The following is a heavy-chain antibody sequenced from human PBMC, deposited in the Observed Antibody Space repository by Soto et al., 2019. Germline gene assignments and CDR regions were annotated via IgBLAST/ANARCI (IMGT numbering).Heavy chain of an antibody. Sequence: SETLSLTCTVSGGSISSYYWSWIRQPPGKGLEWIGYIYYSGSTNYNPSLKSRVTISVDTPKNQFSLKRTFVTAADTAVYYCARHSTGMDVWGQGTTVTVSS. CDR1: GGSISSYY. J-gene: IGHJ6*02. V-gene: IGHV4-59*08. CDR3: ARHSTGMDV. CDR2: IYYSGST.